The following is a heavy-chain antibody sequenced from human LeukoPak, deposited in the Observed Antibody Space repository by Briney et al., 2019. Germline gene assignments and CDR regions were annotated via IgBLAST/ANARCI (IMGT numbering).Heavy chain of an antibody. CDR2: ISSRSNYI. CDR3: AKGVQVSFDV. CDR1: GFTFNTYS. J-gene: IGHJ3*01. D-gene: IGHD5-18*01. V-gene: IGHV3-21*04. Sequence: GGSLRLSCAASGFTFNTYSMNWVRQAPGKGLEWVSSISSRSNYIYYADSVKGRFTISRDNAKNSLYLQMNGLRAEDTAVYYCAKGVQVSFDVWGQGTMVTVSS.